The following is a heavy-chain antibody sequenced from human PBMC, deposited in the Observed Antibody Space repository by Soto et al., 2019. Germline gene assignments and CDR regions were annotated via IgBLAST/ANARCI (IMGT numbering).Heavy chain of an antibody. CDR1: GYSFTSYW. CDR3: ARRSYDFWSGYYRGSAFDI. Sequence: GESLKISCKGSGYSFTSYWIGWVRQMPGKGLEWMGIIYPGDSDTRYSPSFQGQVTISADKSISTAYLQWSSLKASDTAMYYCARRSYDFWSGYYRGSAFDIWGQGTMVT. D-gene: IGHD3-3*01. CDR2: IYPGDSDT. J-gene: IGHJ3*02. V-gene: IGHV5-51*01.